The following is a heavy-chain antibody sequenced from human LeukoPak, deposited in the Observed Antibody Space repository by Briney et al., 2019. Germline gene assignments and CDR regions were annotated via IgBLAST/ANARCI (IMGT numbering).Heavy chain of an antibody. CDR2: IWSDGSNK. Sequence: GRSLRLSCAAHGFTFSNYGMHWVRQAPGKGLEWVAGIWSDGSNKYYADSVKGRFTISRDNSKNTLYLQMTTLRAEDTAVYYCARDDALGDNALDIWGQGTMVTVSS. CDR1: GFTFSNYG. CDR3: ARDDALGDNALDI. J-gene: IGHJ3*02. D-gene: IGHD3-16*01. V-gene: IGHV3-33*01.